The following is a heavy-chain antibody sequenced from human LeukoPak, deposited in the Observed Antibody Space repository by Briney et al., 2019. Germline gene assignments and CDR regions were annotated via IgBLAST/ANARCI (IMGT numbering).Heavy chain of an antibody. CDR3: ARASGYYGSDWFDP. Sequence: ASVKVSCKASGYTFTSYDINWLRQAPGQGLEGMGWMNPNSGNTGYAQKFQGRVTITRNTSISTAYMELSSLRSEDTAVYYCARASGYYGSDWFDPWGQGTLVTVSS. CDR2: MNPNSGNT. CDR1: GYTFTSYD. D-gene: IGHD3-10*01. J-gene: IGHJ5*02. V-gene: IGHV1-8*03.